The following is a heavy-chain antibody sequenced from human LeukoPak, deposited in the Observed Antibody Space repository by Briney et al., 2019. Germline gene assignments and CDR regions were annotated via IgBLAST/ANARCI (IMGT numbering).Heavy chain of an antibody. CDR1: GFTFSYYS. D-gene: IGHD1-1*01. CDR2: ISSSGSSM. V-gene: IGHV3-48*02. Sequence: GGSLGLSCAASGFTFSYYSMNWVRQAPGKGLEWLSYISSSGSSMYYADSVKGRFTISRDNAQNSVYLQMNSLRDEDTAVYYCARQTTVFDNWGQGTLVTASS. J-gene: IGHJ4*02. CDR3: ARQTTVFDN.